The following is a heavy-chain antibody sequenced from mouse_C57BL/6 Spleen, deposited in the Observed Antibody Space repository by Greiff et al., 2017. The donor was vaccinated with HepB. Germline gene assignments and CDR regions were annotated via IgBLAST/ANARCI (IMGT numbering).Heavy chain of an antibody. Sequence: VQLQQPGAELVKPGASVKLSCKASGYTFTSYWMHWVKQRPGQGLEWIGMIHPNSGSTNYNEKFKSKATLTVDKSSSTAYMQLSSLTSEVSAVYYCASEYYGSSYSWFAYWGQGTLVTVSA. CDR1: GYTFTSYW. J-gene: IGHJ3*01. V-gene: IGHV1-64*01. CDR2: IHPNSGST. D-gene: IGHD1-1*01. CDR3: ASEYYGSSYSWFAY.